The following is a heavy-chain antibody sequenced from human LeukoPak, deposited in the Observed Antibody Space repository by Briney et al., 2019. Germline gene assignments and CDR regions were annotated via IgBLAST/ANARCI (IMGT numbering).Heavy chain of an antibody. J-gene: IGHJ4*02. Sequence: GGSLRHSCAAPVFTFSTDWMAWVRQAPGKGLEWVANIKEDESAKHQADSVKGRFTISRDNAQNSVYLQMSSLRGEDSAVYYCARDVGGSLDHWGRGNLVTVSS. CDR2: IKEDESAK. CDR1: VFTFSTDW. CDR3: ARDVGGSLDH. V-gene: IGHV3-7*01. D-gene: IGHD1-26*01.